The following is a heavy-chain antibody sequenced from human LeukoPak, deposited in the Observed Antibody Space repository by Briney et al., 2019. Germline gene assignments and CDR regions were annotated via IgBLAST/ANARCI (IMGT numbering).Heavy chain of an antibody. CDR1: GFTVSSNY. CDR3: ARILTYASGSYFDY. J-gene: IGHJ4*02. V-gene: IGHV3-53*01. D-gene: IGHD3-10*01. CDR2: IFSGGST. Sequence: WGSVSLYCAVSGFTVSSNYMSWVRQAPGKGLEWVSVIFSGGSTLYADSVKGRFTFSRDNSKNTLYLQMNSLRAEDTAVYYCARILTYASGSYFDYWGQGTLVTVSS.